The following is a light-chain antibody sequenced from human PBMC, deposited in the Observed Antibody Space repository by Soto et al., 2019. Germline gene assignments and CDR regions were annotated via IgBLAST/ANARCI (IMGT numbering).Light chain of an antibody. CDR3: QSHDSSVNSWV. V-gene: IGLV1-40*01. J-gene: IGLJ3*02. CDR2: GNT. CDR1: CSNIGAGYD. Sequence: QSALTQPPSMSGAPGQRVTISCTGSCSNIGAGYDVHWYQHLPGTAPKLLIYGNTNRPSGVPDRFSGSNSGTSASLAITGLQDEDEADYYCQSHDSSVNSWVFGGGAKLTVL.